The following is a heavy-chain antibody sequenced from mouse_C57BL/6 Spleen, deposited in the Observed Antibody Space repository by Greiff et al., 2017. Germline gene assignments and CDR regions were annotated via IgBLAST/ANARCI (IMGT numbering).Heavy chain of an antibody. CDR1: GYAFTNYL. Sequence: QVQLKESGAELVRPGTSVKVSCKASGYAFTNYLIEWVKQRPGQGLEWIGVINPGSGGTNYNEKFKGKATLTADKSSSTAYMQLSSLTSEDSAVYFCARERELLLPYFDVWGTGTTVTVSS. CDR3: ARERELLLPYFDV. CDR2: INPGSGGT. J-gene: IGHJ1*03. D-gene: IGHD1-1*01. V-gene: IGHV1-54*01.